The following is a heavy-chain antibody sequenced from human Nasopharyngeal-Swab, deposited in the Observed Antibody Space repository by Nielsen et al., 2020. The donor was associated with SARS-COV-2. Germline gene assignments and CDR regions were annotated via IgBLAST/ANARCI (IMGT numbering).Heavy chain of an antibody. J-gene: IGHJ3*02. D-gene: IGHD2-21*02. Sequence: KVSCKGSGYSFTSYWIGWVRQMPGKGLEWMGIIYPGDSDTRYSPSFQGQVTISADKSISTAYPQWSSLKASDTAMYYCARQKIRKHIVVVTAIWDAFDIWGQGTMVTVSS. CDR2: IYPGDSDT. CDR1: GYSFTSYW. V-gene: IGHV5-51*01. CDR3: ARQKIRKHIVVVTAIWDAFDI.